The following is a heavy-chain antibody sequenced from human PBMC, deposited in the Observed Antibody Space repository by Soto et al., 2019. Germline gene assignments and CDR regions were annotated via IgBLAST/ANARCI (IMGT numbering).Heavy chain of an antibody. CDR2: XVAXXGXV. CDR1: GYTFTSYG. J-gene: IGHJ4*02. V-gene: IGHV1-69*10. CDR3: ARRDTSGFLRYFDN. Sequence: SVKVSCKASGYTFTSYGISWLRQAPGQGLEWMXGXVAXXGXVXXXQXXXXKVTITADKSTGTAYMELSSLRSEDTALYYCARRDTSGFLRYFDNWGQGTQVTVSS. D-gene: IGHD3-3*01.